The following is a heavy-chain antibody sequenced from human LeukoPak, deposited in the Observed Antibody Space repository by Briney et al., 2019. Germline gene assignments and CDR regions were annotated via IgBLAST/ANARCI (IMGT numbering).Heavy chain of an antibody. V-gene: IGHV3-23*01. CDR2: ISGSGGST. CDR1: GFTFSTYA. D-gene: IGHD3-3*01. Sequence: PGGSLSLSCAASGFTFSTYAMSWIRQAPRKGLDWVSAISGSGGSTNYADSVKGRFTISRDNSKNTLYLQMNSLRAEDTAVYYCATHYDFWNGYYDYWGQGTLVTVSS. CDR3: ATHYDFWNGYYDY. J-gene: IGHJ4*02.